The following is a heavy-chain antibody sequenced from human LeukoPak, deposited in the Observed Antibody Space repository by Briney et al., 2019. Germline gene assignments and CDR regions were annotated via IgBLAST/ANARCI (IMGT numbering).Heavy chain of an antibody. CDR2: IYYSGST. CDR1: GGSISSYY. D-gene: IGHD2-15*01. Sequence: SETLSLTCTVSGGSISSYYGSWIRQPPGKGLEWIGYIYYSGSTNYNPSLKSRVTISVDKSKNQFSLKLSSVTAADTAVYYCARDRICSGGSCYGVGAFDIWGQGTMVTVSS. CDR3: ARDRICSGGSCYGVGAFDI. J-gene: IGHJ3*02. V-gene: IGHV4-59*01.